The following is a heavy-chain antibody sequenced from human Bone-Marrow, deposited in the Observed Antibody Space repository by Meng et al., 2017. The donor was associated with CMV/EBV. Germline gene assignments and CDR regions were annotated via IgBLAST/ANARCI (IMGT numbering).Heavy chain of an antibody. J-gene: IGHJ4*02. D-gene: IGHD1-7*01. Sequence: ASVTVSCKASGYTFTGYYMHWVRQAPGQGLEWMGWISAYNGNTNYAQKLQGRVTMTTDTSTSTAYMGLRSLRSDDTAVYYCARANWNYVGGGGYWGQGTLVTVSS. CDR3: ARANWNYVGGGGY. CDR2: ISAYNGNT. V-gene: IGHV1-18*04. CDR1: GYTFTGYY.